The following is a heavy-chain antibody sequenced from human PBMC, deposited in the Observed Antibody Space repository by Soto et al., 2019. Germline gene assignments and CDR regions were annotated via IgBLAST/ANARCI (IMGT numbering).Heavy chain of an antibody. J-gene: IGHJ3*02. CDR1: GYTFTSYG. Sequence: ASVKGSCKASGYTFTSYGISCVRQAPGQGLEWMGWISAYNGNTNYAQKLQGRVTMTTDTSTSTAYMELRSLRSDDTAVYYCARVPPQAVAGLGNAFDIWGQGTMVTVS. CDR2: ISAYNGNT. D-gene: IGHD6-19*01. CDR3: ARVPPQAVAGLGNAFDI. V-gene: IGHV1-18*01.